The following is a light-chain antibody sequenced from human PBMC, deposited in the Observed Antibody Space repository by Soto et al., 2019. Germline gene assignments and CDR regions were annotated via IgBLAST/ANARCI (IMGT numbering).Light chain of an antibody. CDR2: QAS. Sequence: DIQMTQSPSSLSASVGDRVTITCRASQSLNNWLGWYQLKPGKAPKLLIYQASSFASGVPSRFSGSRSRTEFTRTISSLQPDDFATYPCQQSNAYFGQGTKLEIK. CDR3: QQSNAY. V-gene: IGKV1-5*03. J-gene: IGKJ2*01. CDR1: QSLNNW.